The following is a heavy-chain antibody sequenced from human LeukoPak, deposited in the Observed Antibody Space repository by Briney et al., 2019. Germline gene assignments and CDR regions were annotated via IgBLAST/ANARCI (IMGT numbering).Heavy chain of an antibody. Sequence: GGSLRLSCAASGFTFSTYWMHWVRQAPGKGLVWVSRINGDGTSTSTSYADSVKGRFTISGDNAKNTLYLHMNTLRAEDTAVYYCARDRDYGAPDYWGQGTLVTVSS. CDR1: GFTFSTYW. V-gene: IGHV3-74*01. CDR3: ARDRDYGAPDY. CDR2: INGDGTSTST. D-gene: IGHD4-17*01. J-gene: IGHJ4*02.